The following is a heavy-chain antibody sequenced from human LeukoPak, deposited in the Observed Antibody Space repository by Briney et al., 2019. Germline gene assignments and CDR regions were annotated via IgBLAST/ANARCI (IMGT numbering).Heavy chain of an antibody. V-gene: IGHV4-39*01. CDR1: GGSISSSSYS. J-gene: IGHJ4*02. CDR3: ARHSGLGVISPYSNY. D-gene: IGHD2-21*01. Sequence: SETLSLTCTVSGGSISSSSYSWGWIRQDPGKGLEWIGIISYGGSTHYNPSLKSRVYIAVDTSKNQFSLKLSSVTAADTAAYYCARHSGLGVISPYSNYWGQGILVTVSS. CDR2: ISYGGST.